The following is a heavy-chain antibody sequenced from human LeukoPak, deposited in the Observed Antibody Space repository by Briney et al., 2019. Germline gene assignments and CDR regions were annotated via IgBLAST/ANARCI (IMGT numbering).Heavy chain of an antibody. Sequence: GGSLRLSCAASGFTFSSYGMHWVRQAPGKVLEWVAVISYDGSNKYYADSVKGRFTISRDNSKNTLYLQMNSLRAEDTAVYYCAKDKDPIGYYYDSSGYPDWGQGTLVTVSS. CDR3: AKDKDPIGYYYDSSGYPD. J-gene: IGHJ4*02. CDR1: GFTFSSYG. CDR2: ISYDGSNK. D-gene: IGHD3-22*01. V-gene: IGHV3-30*18.